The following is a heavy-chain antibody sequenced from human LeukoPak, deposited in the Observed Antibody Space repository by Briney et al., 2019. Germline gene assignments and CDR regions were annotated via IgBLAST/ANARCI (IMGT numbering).Heavy chain of an antibody. CDR1: GFIFSYYS. J-gene: IGHJ3*02. CDR3: ARSEFEAFNM. Sequence: SGGSLRLSCAASGFIFSYYSMNWVRQAPGKGLEWVSSINSNSNYMSYADSVKGRFTISRDNAKNSLYLQMTSLRAEDTAVYYCARSEFEAFNMWGQGTMVTVSS. CDR2: INSNSNYM. V-gene: IGHV3-21*01. D-gene: IGHD3-10*01.